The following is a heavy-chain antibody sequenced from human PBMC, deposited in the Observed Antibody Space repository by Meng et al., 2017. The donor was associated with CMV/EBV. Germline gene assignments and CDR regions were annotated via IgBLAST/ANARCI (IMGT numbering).Heavy chain of an antibody. CDR3: AREMRATGYYYYGMDV. CDR2: ISSSGSTI. CDR1: GFTFSDYY. J-gene: IGHJ6*02. Sequence: GGSLRLSCAASGFTFSDYYMSWIRQAPGKGLEWVSYISSSGSTIYYADSVKGRFTISRDNAKNSLYLQMNSLRAEDTAVYYCAREMRATGYYYYGMDVWGQGTTVTVSS. V-gene: IGHV3-11*01. D-gene: IGHD5-12*01.